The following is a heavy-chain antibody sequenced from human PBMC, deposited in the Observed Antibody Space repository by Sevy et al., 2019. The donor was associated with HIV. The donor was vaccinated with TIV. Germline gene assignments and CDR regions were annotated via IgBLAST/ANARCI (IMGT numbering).Heavy chain of an antibody. Sequence: GGSLRLSGAASGFTFSSYWMSWVRQAPGKGREWVANINLEGSMKYYVDPLKGRFTVSRDNAKNSLSLQMNSLRAEDTAVYYCARSIAATGPDYWGQGTLVTVSS. J-gene: IGHJ4*02. V-gene: IGHV3-7*01. CDR1: GFTFSSYW. CDR3: ARSIAATGPDY. D-gene: IGHD6-13*01. CDR2: INLEGSMK.